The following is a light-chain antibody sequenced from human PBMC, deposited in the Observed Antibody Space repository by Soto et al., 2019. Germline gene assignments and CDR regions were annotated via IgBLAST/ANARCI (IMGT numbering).Light chain of an antibody. V-gene: IGKV3-20*01. Sequence: EIVLTQSPGTLSLSPGERATLSCRASESVSGGSLAWYQQRPGQAPRLLIYASSSRATGIPDRFSGSGSGTDFTLTITRLEPEDFAVYYCQQYGISPRTSGQGT. CDR2: ASS. J-gene: IGKJ1*01. CDR1: ESVSGGS. CDR3: QQYGISPRT.